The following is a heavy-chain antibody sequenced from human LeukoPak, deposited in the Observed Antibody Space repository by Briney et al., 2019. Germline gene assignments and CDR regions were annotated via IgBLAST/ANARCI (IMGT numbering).Heavy chain of an antibody. Sequence: SETLSLTCAVYGGSFRGYYWSWIRQPPGKGLEWIGEIDHRGSTKYNPSLKSRVTISVDTSKNQFSLKLSSVTAADTAVYYCARQKGYSSGWYFDYWGQGTLVTVSS. CDR1: GGSFRGYY. J-gene: IGHJ4*02. V-gene: IGHV4-34*01. CDR3: ARQKGYSSGWYFDY. CDR2: IDHRGST. D-gene: IGHD6-19*01.